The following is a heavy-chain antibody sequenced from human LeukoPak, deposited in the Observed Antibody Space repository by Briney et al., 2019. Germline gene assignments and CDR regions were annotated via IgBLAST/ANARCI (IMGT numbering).Heavy chain of an antibody. D-gene: IGHD1-26*01. V-gene: IGHV3-30-3*01. J-gene: IGHJ4*02. CDR1: GFTVSSNY. Sequence: GGSLRLSCAASGFTVSSNYMSWVRQAPGKGLEWVAVISYDGSNKYYADSVKGRFTISRDNSKNTLYLQMNSLRAEDTAVYYCARDTSGSYALDYWGQGTLVTVSS. CDR3: ARDTSGSYALDY. CDR2: ISYDGSNK.